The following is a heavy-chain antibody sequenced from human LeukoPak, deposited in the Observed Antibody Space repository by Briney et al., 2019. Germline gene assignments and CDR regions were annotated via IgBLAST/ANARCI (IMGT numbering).Heavy chain of an antibody. CDR2: IYYSGST. V-gene: IGHV4-59*01. J-gene: IGHJ5*02. Sequence: SETLSLTCTVSGGSISSYYWSWIRQPPGKGLEWIGYIYYSGSTNYNPSLKSRVTISVDTSKNQFSLKLSSVTAADTAVYYRARDASYCSSTSCPLAWFDPWGQGTLVTVSS. CDR3: ARDASYCSSTSCPLAWFDP. CDR1: GGSISSYY. D-gene: IGHD2-2*01.